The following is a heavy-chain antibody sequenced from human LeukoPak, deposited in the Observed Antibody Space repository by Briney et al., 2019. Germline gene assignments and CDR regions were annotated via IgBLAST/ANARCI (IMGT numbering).Heavy chain of an antibody. CDR1: GYSISSGYY. CDR2: IYYSGST. CDR3: ARGTGSDY. D-gene: IGHD1/OR15-1a*01. V-gene: IGHV4-38-2*02. Sequence: SETLSLTCTVSGYSISSGYYWGWIRQPPGKGLEWIGSIYYSGSTYYNPSLKSRVTISVDTSKNQFSLKLSSVTAADTAVYYCARGTGSDYWGQGTLVTVSS. J-gene: IGHJ4*02.